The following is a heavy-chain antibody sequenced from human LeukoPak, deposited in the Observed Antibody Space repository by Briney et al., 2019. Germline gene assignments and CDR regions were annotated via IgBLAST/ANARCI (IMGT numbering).Heavy chain of an antibody. CDR3: ARGGGIAVAGSLAAYGMDV. CDR1: GGSISSSTYY. J-gene: IGHJ6*02. Sequence: RASETLSLTCTASGGSISSSTYYWDWIRQPPGKGLEWIGSIYYSGSTYYNPSLKSRVTISVDTSKNQFSLKLSSVTAADTAVYYCARGGGIAVAGSLAAYGMDVWGQGTTVTVSS. CDR2: IYYSGST. V-gene: IGHV4-39*07. D-gene: IGHD6-19*01.